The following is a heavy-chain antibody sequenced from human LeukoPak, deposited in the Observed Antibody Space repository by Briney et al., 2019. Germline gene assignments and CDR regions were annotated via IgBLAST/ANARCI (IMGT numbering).Heavy chain of an antibody. CDR1: GFTFSDYY. CDR2: ISSSSSRT. CDR3: AKERRTGSGAALDY. Sequence: GGSLRLSCAASGFTFSDYYMIWIRQAPGKGLEWVSYISSSSSRTNYADSVKGRFTISRDNAKNSLYLQMYSLRAEDTAVCYCAKERRTGSGAALDYWGPGTLVTVSS. J-gene: IGHJ4*02. D-gene: IGHD6-19*01. V-gene: IGHV3-11*06.